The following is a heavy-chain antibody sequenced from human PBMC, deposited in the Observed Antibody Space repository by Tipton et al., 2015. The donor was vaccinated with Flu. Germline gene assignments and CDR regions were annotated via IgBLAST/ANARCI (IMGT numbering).Heavy chain of an antibody. CDR1: GGSSSNYN. J-gene: IGHJ4*02. V-gene: IGHV4-59*01. Sequence: LRLSCTVSGGSSSNYNWNWIRQTPGRGLEWIGVVSYSGSTNYNPSLKSRVTISADTSKNQFSLKLSSVTAADTAVYYCARGRAAGYNLFYFDYWGQGILVPVPS. D-gene: IGHD5-24*01. CDR2: VSYSGST. CDR3: ARGRAAGYNLFYFDY.